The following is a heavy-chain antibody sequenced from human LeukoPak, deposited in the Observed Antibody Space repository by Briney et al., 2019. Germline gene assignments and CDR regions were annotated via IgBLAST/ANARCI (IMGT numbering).Heavy chain of an antibody. J-gene: IGHJ4*02. CDR3: ARGPPAYYDFWSGYYYFDY. D-gene: IGHD3-3*01. Sequence: PGGSLRLSCAASGFTFSSYWMHWVRQAPGKGLVWVSRINSDGSSTSYADSVKGRFTISRDNAKNTLYLQMNSLRAEDTAVYYCARGPPAYYDFWSGYYYFDYWGQGTLVTVSS. CDR1: GFTFSSYW. V-gene: IGHV3-74*01. CDR2: INSDGSST.